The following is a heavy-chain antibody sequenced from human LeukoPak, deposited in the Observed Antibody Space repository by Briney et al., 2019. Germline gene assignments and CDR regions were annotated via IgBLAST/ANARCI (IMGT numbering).Heavy chain of an antibody. Sequence: SETLSLTCTVSGGSISSYYWSWMRQPPGKGLVGIGYIYYSGSTNYNPSLKSRVTISVDTSKNQFSLKLSSVTAADTAVYYCARFSDDYGDYWYFDLWGRGTLVTVSS. CDR2: IYYSGST. D-gene: IGHD4-17*01. V-gene: IGHV4-59*08. J-gene: IGHJ2*01. CDR1: GGSISSYY. CDR3: ARFSDDYGDYWYFDL.